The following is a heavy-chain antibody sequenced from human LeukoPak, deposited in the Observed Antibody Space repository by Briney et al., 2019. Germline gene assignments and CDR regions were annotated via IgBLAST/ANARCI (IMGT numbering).Heavy chain of an antibody. CDR3: ARERGGILAAPTYYFDY. Sequence: PSQTLSLTCTVSGGSISSGSYYWSWIRQPAGKGLEWIGRIYTSGSTNYNPSLKSRVTISADTSKNQFSLKLSSVTAADTAVYYCARERGGILAAPTYYFDYWGQGTLVTVSS. CDR1: GGSISSGSYY. V-gene: IGHV4-61*02. D-gene: IGHD2-15*01. CDR2: IYTSGST. J-gene: IGHJ4*02.